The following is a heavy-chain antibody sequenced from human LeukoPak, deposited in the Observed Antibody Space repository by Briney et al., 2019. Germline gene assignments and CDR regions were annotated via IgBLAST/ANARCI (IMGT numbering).Heavy chain of an antibody. Sequence: SETLSLTCAVYGGSFSGYYWSWLRQPPGKGLEWIGEINHSGSTNYNPSLKSRVTISVDTSKNQFSLKLSSVTAADTAVYYCARRERITMVRGAHYYYYYYMDVWGKGTTVTVSS. J-gene: IGHJ6*03. CDR3: ARRERITMVRGAHYYYYYYMDV. V-gene: IGHV4-34*01. CDR2: INHSGST. D-gene: IGHD3-10*01. CDR1: GGSFSGYY.